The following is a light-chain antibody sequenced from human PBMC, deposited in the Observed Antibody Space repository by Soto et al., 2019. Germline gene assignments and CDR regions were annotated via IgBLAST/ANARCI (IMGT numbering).Light chain of an antibody. Sequence: DIQMTQSPSSVSASVGDRVAITCRASRDVGTWLGWYQQIPGKAPKLLIYAASTLQSGVPSRFSGSGSGTDFTLNISSLQSEDFAVYYCQQYEKWWTFGQGTMVDFK. CDR1: RDVGTW. V-gene: IGKV1-12*01. CDR3: QQYEKWWT. CDR2: AAS. J-gene: IGKJ1*01.